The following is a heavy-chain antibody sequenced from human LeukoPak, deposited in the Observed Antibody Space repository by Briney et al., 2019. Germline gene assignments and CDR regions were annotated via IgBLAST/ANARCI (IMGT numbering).Heavy chain of an antibody. CDR3: ARRAVDNSYYYYMDV. CDR2: INPNSGGT. V-gene: IGHV1-2*02. Sequence: GASVKVSCKASGYTSTGYYMHWVRQATGQGLEWMGWINPNSGGTNYAQKFQGRVTMTRDTSISTAYMEVSSLRYEDTAVYYCARRAVDNSYYYYMDVWGKGTTVTVSS. J-gene: IGHJ6*03. CDR1: GYTSTGYY. D-gene: IGHD6-19*01.